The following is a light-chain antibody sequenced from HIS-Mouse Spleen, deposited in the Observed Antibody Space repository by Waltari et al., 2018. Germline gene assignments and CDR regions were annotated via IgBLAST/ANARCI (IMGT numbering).Light chain of an antibody. J-gene: IGLJ2*01. CDR2: DDS. CDR1: NIGSES. V-gene: IGLV3-21*03. CDR3: QVWDSSSDHVV. Sequence: SYVLTQPPSVSVAPGKTARITCGGNNIGSESVHWYQQKPGQAPVLVVYDDSDRPSGIPERCCGSNSGNTATLTISRVEAGDEADYYCQVWDSSSDHVVFGGGTKLTVL.